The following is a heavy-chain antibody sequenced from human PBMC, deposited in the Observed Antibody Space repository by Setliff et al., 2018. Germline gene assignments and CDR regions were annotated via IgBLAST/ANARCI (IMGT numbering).Heavy chain of an antibody. J-gene: IGHJ4*02. V-gene: IGHV4-34*12. Sequence: SETLSLTCAVYGGSFSGYYWSWIRQPPGKRLEWIGEIIHSGSTNYNPSLKSRVTVSMDTSKNQFSLKLSSVTAADTAMYYCARSLVGATYSVYFDYWGQGALVTVSS. D-gene: IGHD1-26*01. CDR3: ARSLVGATYSVYFDY. CDR2: IIHSGST. CDR1: GGSFSGYY.